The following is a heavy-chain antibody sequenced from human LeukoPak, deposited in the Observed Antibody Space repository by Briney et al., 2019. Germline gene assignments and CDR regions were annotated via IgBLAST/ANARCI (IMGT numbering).Heavy chain of an antibody. J-gene: IGHJ4*02. D-gene: IGHD2/OR15-2a*01. CDR3: ARGNSSSWPLDY. V-gene: IGHV4-4*07. CDR2: IYTSGST. CDR1: GGSISSYY. Sequence: SETLSLTCTVSGGSISSYYWSWIRQPPGKGLEWIGRIYTSGSTNYNPSLKSRVTMSVDTSKNQFSLKLNSVTAADTAVYYCARGNSSSWPLDYWGQGTLVTVSS.